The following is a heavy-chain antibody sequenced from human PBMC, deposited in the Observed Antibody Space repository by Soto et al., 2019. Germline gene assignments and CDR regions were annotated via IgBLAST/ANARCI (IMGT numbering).Heavy chain of an antibody. CDR3: ARGYCRGGNCYSGMDV. V-gene: IGHV1-69*13. CDR1: GGTFSSYA. D-gene: IGHD2-15*01. Sequence: ASVKVSCKASGGTFSSYAISWVRQAPGQGLEWMGGIIPISGTTYYTQKFQGRVTITAEEPTSTAVMEWSCLNPADTVAFYLARGYCRGGNCYSGMDVWGQGTMVTVS. CDR2: IIPISGTT. J-gene: IGHJ6*02.